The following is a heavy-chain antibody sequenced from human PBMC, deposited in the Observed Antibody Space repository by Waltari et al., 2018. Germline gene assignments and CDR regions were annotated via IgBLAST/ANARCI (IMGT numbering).Heavy chain of an antibody. CDR3: ARGETGNFFFDD. CDR2: VHQSGGP. D-gene: IGHD7-27*01. Sequence: QVQLQQWGAGLLEPSETLSLTCPFHGGSFSGYSWAWLRQSPGKGLQFIGEVHQSGGPNYNPSLGSRVTISLDMSKNQFSLKLTSVTAADTAMYFCARGETGNFFFDDWGQGSQVTVSS. CDR1: GGSFSGYS. J-gene: IGHJ4*02. V-gene: IGHV4-34*01.